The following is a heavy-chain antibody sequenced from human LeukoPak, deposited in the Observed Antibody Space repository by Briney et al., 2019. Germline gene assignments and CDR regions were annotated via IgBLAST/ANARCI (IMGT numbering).Heavy chain of an antibody. CDR2: IYSGGST. J-gene: IGHJ3*02. Sequence: GSLNPSCAASGFTVSSIYMSWVRQAPGKGLGWVSIIYSGGSTYYADTVRGGFTISRENSKKTLYLHINTPRDEDTAVYYCARVPMVRGNDACDMWPKDTRLTVSS. D-gene: IGHD3-10*01. CDR3: ARVPMVRGNDACDM. V-gene: IGHV3-66*01. CDR1: GFTVSSIY.